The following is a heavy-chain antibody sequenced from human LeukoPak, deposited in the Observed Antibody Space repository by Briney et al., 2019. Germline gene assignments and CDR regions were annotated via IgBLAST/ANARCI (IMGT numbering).Heavy chain of an antibody. CDR1: GFTFSSYA. D-gene: IGHD5-24*01. CDR2: ISYDGSNK. V-gene: IGHV3-30-3*01. Sequence: PGGSLRLSCAASGFTFSSYAMHWVRQAPGKGLEWVAVISYDGSNKYYADSVKSRFTISRDNSKNTLYLQMNSLRAEDTAVYYCARESTIPFDYWGQGTLVTVSS. J-gene: IGHJ4*02. CDR3: ARESTIPFDY.